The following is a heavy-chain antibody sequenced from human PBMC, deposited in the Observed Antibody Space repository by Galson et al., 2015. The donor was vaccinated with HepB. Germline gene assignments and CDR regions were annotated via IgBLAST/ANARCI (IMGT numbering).Heavy chain of an antibody. CDR1: GFTFSDAW. Sequence: SLRLSCAASGFTFSDAWMSWVRQAPGKGLEWVGHIKSKTDGGTTDYAAPVKGRFTISRDDSKNTLYLQMNSLRADDTAVYYCTTGYGDGIWGQGTLVTVSS. D-gene: IGHD4-17*01. V-gene: IGHV3-15*01. CDR2: IKSKTDGGTT. J-gene: IGHJ4*02. CDR3: TTGYGDGI.